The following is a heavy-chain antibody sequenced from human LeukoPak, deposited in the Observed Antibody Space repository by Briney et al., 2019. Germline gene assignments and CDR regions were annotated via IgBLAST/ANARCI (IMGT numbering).Heavy chain of an antibody. J-gene: IGHJ4*02. D-gene: IGHD4-17*01. CDR1: GYTFTSYG. CDR2: ISTYTGNT. CDR3: ALHDYGDNQLFDY. V-gene: IGHV1-18*01. Sequence: GASVKVSCKASGYTFTSYGISWVRQAPGQGLEWMGWISTYTGNTNYTQKLQGRVTMTTDTSTSTAYMELRSLRSDDTGVYYCALHDYGDNQLFDYWGRGTLVTVSS.